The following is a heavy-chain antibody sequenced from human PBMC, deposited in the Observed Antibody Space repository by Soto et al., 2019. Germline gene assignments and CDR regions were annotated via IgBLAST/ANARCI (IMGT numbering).Heavy chain of an antibody. J-gene: IGHJ6*02. Sequence: GASVKVSCKASGGTFSSYAISWVRQAPGQGLEWMGGIIPIFGTANYAQKFQGRVTITADESTSTAYMELSSLRSEDTAVYYCAREYDFWSGYYPTPNLLYHYYYGMDAWGQGTTVTVSS. CDR2: IIPIFGTA. CDR1: GGTFSSYA. D-gene: IGHD3-3*01. V-gene: IGHV1-69*13. CDR3: AREYDFWSGYYPTPNLLYHYYYGMDA.